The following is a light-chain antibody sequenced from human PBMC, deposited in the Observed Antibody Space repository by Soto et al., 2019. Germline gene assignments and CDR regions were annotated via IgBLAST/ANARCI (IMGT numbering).Light chain of an antibody. CDR2: DAS. Sequence: EIVLTHSPGSLSFSPVERSTLSCGASQSVRNNYLAWYQQKPGQAPRLLIYDASSRATGIPDRFSGGGSGTDFTLTISRLEPEDFAVYYCQQFSSYPLTFGGGTKVDIK. CDR3: QQFSSYPLT. CDR1: QSVRNNY. V-gene: IGKV3-20*01. J-gene: IGKJ4*01.